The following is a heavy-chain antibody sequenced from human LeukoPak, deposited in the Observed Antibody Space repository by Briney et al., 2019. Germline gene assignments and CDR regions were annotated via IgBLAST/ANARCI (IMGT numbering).Heavy chain of an antibody. V-gene: IGHV1-18*01. CDR3: ARGFVLPGSYLRAPTYFDY. D-gene: IGHD3-9*01. CDR2: ITSYGGYDKT. CDR1: GYNFITHS. Sequence: ASVEVSCKTSGYNFITHSISWVRQAPGQGLEWLGWITSYGGYDKTNYAQRLQGRVTMTTDTSTNTAYMELRSLRSDDTAVYFCARGFVLPGSYLRAPTYFDYWGQGTLVTVSS. J-gene: IGHJ4*02.